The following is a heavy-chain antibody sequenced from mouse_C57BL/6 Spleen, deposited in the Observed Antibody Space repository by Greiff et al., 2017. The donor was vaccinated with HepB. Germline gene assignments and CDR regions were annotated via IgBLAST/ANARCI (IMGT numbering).Heavy chain of an antibody. V-gene: IGHV1-69*01. CDR3: ERKKLGVYYAMDY. Sequence: QVQLQQPGAELVMPGASVKLSCKASGYTFTSYWMHWVKQRPGQGLEWIGEIDPSDSYTNYNQKFKGKSTLTVDKSSSTAYMQLSSLTSEDSAVYYCERKKLGVYYAMDYWGQGTSVTVSS. CDR1: GYTFTSYW. CDR2: IDPSDSYT. J-gene: IGHJ4*01.